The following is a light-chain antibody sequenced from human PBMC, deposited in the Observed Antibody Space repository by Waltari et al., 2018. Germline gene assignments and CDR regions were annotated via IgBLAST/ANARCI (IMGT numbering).Light chain of an antibody. J-gene: IGKJ1*01. CDR3: QQYGSSWT. V-gene: IGKV3-20*01. CDR1: KKVSSSY. CDR2: DAS. Sequence: SCSAGKKVSSSYLAWYQQKPGQAPRLLIYDASSRATGIPDRFSGSGSGTDFTLTISRLEPEDFAVYYCQQYGSSWTFGQGTKVEIK.